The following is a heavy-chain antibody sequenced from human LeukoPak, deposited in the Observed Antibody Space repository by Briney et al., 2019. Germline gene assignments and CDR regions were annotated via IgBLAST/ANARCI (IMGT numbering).Heavy chain of an antibody. V-gene: IGHV4-59*08. D-gene: IGHD6-13*01. CDR3: ARQPDRRQLVL. CDR1: GGSMSSYY. CDR2: IYYSEST. Sequence: PSETLSLTCTVSGGSMSSYYWSWIRQPPGKGLEWIAYIYYSESTSYNPSLKSRVTISIDTSTNQLSLNLSSVTAADTAVYFCARQPDRRQLVLWGQGTLVTVSS. J-gene: IGHJ4*02.